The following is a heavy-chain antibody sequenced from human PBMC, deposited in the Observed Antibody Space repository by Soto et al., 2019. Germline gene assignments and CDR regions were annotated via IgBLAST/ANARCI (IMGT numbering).Heavy chain of an antibody. CDR2: IYHSGST. J-gene: IGHJ5*02. Sequence: LSLTCAVSGGSISSGGYSWSWIRQPPGKGLEWIGYIYHSGSTYYNPSLKSRVTISVDRSKNQFSLKLSSVTAADTAVYYCARGGSSNWFNPWGQGTLVTVSS. CDR3: ARGGSSNWFNP. V-gene: IGHV4-30-2*01. D-gene: IGHD2-2*01. CDR1: GGSISSGGYS.